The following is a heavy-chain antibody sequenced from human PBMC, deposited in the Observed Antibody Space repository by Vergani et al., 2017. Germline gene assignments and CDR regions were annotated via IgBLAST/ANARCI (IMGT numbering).Heavy chain of an antibody. D-gene: IGHD1-7*01. J-gene: IGHJ4*02. CDR2: ISGSGGST. V-gene: IGHV3-23*01. CDR3: SKSPGTTWRGPYYFDY. Sequence: EVQLLESGGGLVQPGGSLRLSCAASGFTFSSYAMSWVRQAPGKGLEWVSAISGSGGSTYYADSVKGRFTISRDNSNNTLYLQMNSLRAEDTAVYYCSKSPGTTWRGPYYFDYWGQGTLVTVSS. CDR1: GFTFSSYA.